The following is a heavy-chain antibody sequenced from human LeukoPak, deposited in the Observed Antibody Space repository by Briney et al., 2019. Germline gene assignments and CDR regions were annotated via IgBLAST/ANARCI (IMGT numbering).Heavy chain of an antibody. CDR2: IHHSGRT. D-gene: IGHD3-3*01. J-gene: IGHJ5*02. Sequence: SETLSLTCTVSGYSISSDYYWGWIRQPPGKGLEWIGSIHHSGRTYYNPSLKSRATISVDTSKNQFSLKLNSVTAADTAVYYCARDHLANLASRLFDPWGQGPLVTVSS. CDR3: ARDHLANLASRLFDP. CDR1: GYSISSDYY. V-gene: IGHV4-38-2*02.